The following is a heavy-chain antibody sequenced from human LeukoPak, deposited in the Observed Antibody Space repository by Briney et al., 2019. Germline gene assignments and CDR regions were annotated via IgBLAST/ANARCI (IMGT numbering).Heavy chain of an antibody. CDR3: ARGYQRPDY. D-gene: IGHD2-2*01. J-gene: IGHJ4*02. CDR1: GFTFSTYT. CDR2: ISSSSNNI. V-gene: IGHV3-21*01. Sequence: GESLRLSCAASGFTFSTYTMNWVRQAPGKGLEWVSSISSSSNNINYADSVKGRFTISRDNAMNSVHLQMNSLRVEDTAAYYCARGYQRPDYWGQGTLITVSS.